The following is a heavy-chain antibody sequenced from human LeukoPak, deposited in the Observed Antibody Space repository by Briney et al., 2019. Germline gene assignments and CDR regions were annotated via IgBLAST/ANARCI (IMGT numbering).Heavy chain of an antibody. CDR3: ARLYGDYEYYYYGMGV. D-gene: IGHD4-17*01. Sequence: SETLSLTCTVSGGSISSYYWSWIRQPPGKGLEWIGYIYYSGSTNYNPSLKSRVTISVDTSKNQFSLKLSSVTAADTAVYYCARLYGDYEYYYYGMGVWGQGTTVTVSS. V-gene: IGHV4-59*01. CDR1: GGSISSYY. CDR2: IYYSGST. J-gene: IGHJ6*02.